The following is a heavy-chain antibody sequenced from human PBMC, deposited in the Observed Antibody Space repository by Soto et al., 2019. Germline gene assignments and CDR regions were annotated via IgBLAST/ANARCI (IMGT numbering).Heavy chain of an antibody. CDR2: IYYSGST. J-gene: IGHJ4*02. CDR1: GGSISSYY. CDR3: ARITIFGVVTHFDY. V-gene: IGHV4-59*01. Sequence: TSETLSLPCTVSGGSISSYYWSWIRQPPGKGLEWIGYIYYSGSTNYNPSLKSRVTISVDTSKNQFSLKLSSVTAADTAVYYWARITIFGVVTHFDYCGQGTLVTVSS. D-gene: IGHD3-3*01.